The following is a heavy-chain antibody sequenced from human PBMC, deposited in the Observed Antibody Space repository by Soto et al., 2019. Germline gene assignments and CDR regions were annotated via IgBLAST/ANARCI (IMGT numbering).Heavy chain of an antibody. V-gene: IGHV1-8*01. CDR3: TLSLITWSAFDI. J-gene: IGHJ3*02. CDR2: MNPNSGNT. Sequence: QVQLVQSGAEVKKPGASVKVSCKASGYTFTSYDINWVRQATGQGLEWMGWMNPNSGNTGYAQKFQGRVTMNRNTSISTAYMELRSLTSEDTAVYYCTLSLITWSAFDIWGQGTMVTVSS. CDR1: GYTFTSYD. D-gene: IGHD3-16*01.